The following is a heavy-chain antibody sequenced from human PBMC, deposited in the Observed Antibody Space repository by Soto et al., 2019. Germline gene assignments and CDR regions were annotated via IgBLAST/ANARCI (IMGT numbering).Heavy chain of an antibody. V-gene: IGHV3-30*19. CDR1: GFTFRSYV. J-gene: IGHJ1*01. Sequence: QVQLVESGGGVVQPGTSLRVSCVGSGFTFRSYVIHWVRQAPGKGLEWVALTSYDGRDKYYADSVRGRFTISRDNSRNTVDLQMDSLKLEDTALYYCARWGTMGGLDVWGQGTLVSVSS. CDR3: ARWGTMGGLDV. CDR2: TSYDGRDK. D-gene: IGHD3-16*01.